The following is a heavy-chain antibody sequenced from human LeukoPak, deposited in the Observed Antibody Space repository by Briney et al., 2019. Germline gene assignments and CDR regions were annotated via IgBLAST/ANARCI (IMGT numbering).Heavy chain of an antibody. V-gene: IGHV3-23*01. Sequence: PGGSLRLSCAASGFTFSSYAMSWVRQAPGKGLEWVSAISGSGGSTYYADSVKGRFTISRDNSKNTLYLQMSNLKTEDTAVYYCSRGDPSGTTDFDNWGQGTLVTVSS. CDR1: GFTFSSYA. D-gene: IGHD1-1*01. CDR2: ISGSGGST. J-gene: IGHJ4*02. CDR3: SRGDPSGTTDFDN.